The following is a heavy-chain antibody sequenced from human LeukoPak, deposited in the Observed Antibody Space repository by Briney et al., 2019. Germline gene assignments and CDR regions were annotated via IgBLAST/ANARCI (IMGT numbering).Heavy chain of an antibody. D-gene: IGHD5-12*01. J-gene: IGHJ4*02. CDR3: ARDVMPTVTSGGYFFDS. CDR1: GFTMASHA. V-gene: IGHV3-23*01. Sequence: GGSLTLSCAASGFTMASHAMSWVRQVPGKGLEWGSAISGTDSTTHYADSVKGRLTISRDSSKQTLYLQMNSLRAEDTALYYCARDVMPTVTSGGYFFDSWGQGTLVIVSS. CDR2: ISGTDSTT.